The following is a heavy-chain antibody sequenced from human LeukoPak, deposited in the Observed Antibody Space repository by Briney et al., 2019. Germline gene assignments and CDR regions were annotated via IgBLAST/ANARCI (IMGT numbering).Heavy chain of an antibody. CDR1: GYSISSGYY. CDR3: ARGSGYSSGRFDY. J-gene: IGHJ4*02. Sequence: SETLSLTCAVSGYSISSGYYWGWIRQPPGKGLEWIGSIYHSGSTYYNPSLKSRVTISVDTSKNQFSLKLSSVTAADTAVYYCARGSGYSSGRFDYWGQGTLVTVYS. V-gene: IGHV4-38-2*01. CDR2: IYHSGST. D-gene: IGHD6-19*01.